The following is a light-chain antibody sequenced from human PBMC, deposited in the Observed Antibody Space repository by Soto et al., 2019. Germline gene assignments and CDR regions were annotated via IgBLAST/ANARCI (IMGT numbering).Light chain of an antibody. Sequence: EIVMTQSPLSLPVTPGESVSISCRSSQSLLHSNGYNYLDWYLQKPGQAPQVLIYLGSSRASGEPDRISGSGSGTDFTLRISRVEAEDVGVYYCMQALQPPLTFGQGTKLEIK. V-gene: IGKV2-28*01. CDR1: QSLLHSNGYNY. CDR2: LGS. J-gene: IGKJ2*01. CDR3: MQALQPPLT.